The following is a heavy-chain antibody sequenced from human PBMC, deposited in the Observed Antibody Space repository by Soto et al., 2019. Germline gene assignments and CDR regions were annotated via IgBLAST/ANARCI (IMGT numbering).Heavy chain of an antibody. CDR1: GFTFSSYS. Sequence: GGSLRLSCAASGFTFSSYSMNWVRQAPGKGLEWVSYISSSSSTIYYADSVKGRFTISRDNAKNSLYLQMNSLRAEDTAVYYCARDGYCSSTSCSLLGYWGQGTLVTVSS. CDR2: ISSSSSTI. D-gene: IGHD2-2*01. J-gene: IGHJ4*02. V-gene: IGHV3-48*01. CDR3: ARDGYCSSTSCSLLGY.